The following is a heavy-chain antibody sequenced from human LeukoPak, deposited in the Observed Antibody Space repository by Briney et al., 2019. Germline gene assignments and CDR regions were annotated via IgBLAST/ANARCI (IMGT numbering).Heavy chain of an antibody. CDR1: GFTFSNFW. CDR2: IKQDGSDK. J-gene: IGHJ4*02. CDR3: ARDPYDSSWGLCYFDY. V-gene: IGHV3-7*04. Sequence: GGSLRLSCAVSGFTFSNFWMGWVRQAPGKGLEWVANIKQDGSDKYYVDSVKGRFTISRNNAKNSLYLQMNSLRAEDTAVYYCARDPYDSSWGLCYFDYWGQGNLVTVSS. D-gene: IGHD3-22*01.